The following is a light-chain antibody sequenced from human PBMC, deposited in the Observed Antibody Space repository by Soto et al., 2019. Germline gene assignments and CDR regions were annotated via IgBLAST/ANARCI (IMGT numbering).Light chain of an antibody. J-gene: IGKJ1*01. Sequence: EIVMTQSPLSLPVTPGEPASISCRSSQSLLHSNGYNYLDWYLQKPGQSPQLLIYLGSNRASGGPDRFSGSGSGTDFTLKISRVEAEDVGVYYCMQALQTPWTFGQGTRWIS. CDR2: LGS. V-gene: IGKV2-28*01. CDR3: MQALQTPWT. CDR1: QSLLHSNGYNY.